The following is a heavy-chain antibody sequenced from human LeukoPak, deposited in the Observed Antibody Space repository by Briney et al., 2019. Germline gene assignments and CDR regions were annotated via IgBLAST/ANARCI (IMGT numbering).Heavy chain of an antibody. CDR3: ARDGPTAAPFDY. V-gene: IGHV1-46*01. Sequence: GASVKVSCKASGYRFTSYDMHWVRQAPGQGPEWMGIINPSGGSTSYAQRFQGRVAMTRDTSTTTVYMEVNSLTSEDTAVYFCARDGPTAAPFDYWGQGTLVTVSS. D-gene: IGHD2-2*01. CDR1: GYRFTSYD. J-gene: IGHJ4*02. CDR2: INPSGGST.